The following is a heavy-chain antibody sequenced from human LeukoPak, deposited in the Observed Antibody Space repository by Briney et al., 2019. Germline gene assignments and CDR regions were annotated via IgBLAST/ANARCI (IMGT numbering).Heavy chain of an antibody. CDR3: ARGPTYCSSTSCYKYYLDY. V-gene: IGHV4-34*01. CDR2: INHSGST. D-gene: IGHD2-2*02. J-gene: IGHJ4*02. CDR1: GGSFSGYY. Sequence: SETLSLTCAAYGGSFSGYYWSWIRQPPGKGLEWIGEINHSGSTNYNPSLKSRVTISVDTSKNQFSLKLSSVTAADTAVYYCARGPTYCSSTSCYKYYLDYWGQGTLVTVSS.